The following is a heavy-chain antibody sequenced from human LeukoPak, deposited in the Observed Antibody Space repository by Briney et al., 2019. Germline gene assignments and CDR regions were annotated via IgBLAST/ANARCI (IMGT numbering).Heavy chain of an antibody. V-gene: IGHV5-51*01. CDR1: GYSFTSYW. CDR2: IYPGDSDT. CDR3: ARLVPIVVVPAADNWFDP. J-gene: IGHJ5*02. Sequence: KLGESLKISCKGSGYSFTSYWIGWVRQMPGKGLEWMGIIYPGDSDTRYSPSFQGQVTISADKSISTAYLQWSSLKASDTAMYYCARLVPIVVVPAADNWFDPWGQGTLVTVSS. D-gene: IGHD2-2*01.